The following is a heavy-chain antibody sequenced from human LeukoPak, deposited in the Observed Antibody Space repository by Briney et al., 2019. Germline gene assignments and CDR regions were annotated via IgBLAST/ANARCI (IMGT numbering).Heavy chain of an antibody. J-gene: IGHJ6*03. Sequence: PGGSLRLSCAASGFTFSSYAMHWVRQAPGKGLEWVAVISYDGSNKYYADSVKGRFAISRDNPKNTLYLQMNSLRAEDTAVYYCARDLVAGYYYYYYMDVWGKGTTVTVSS. CDR2: ISYDGSNK. CDR3: ARDLVAGYYYYYYMDV. CDR1: GFTFSSYA. D-gene: IGHD6-19*01. V-gene: IGHV3-30*09.